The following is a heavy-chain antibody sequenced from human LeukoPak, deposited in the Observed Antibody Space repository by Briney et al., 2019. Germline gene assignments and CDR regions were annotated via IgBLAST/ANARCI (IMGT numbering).Heavy chain of an antibody. V-gene: IGHV1-18*01. CDR2: ISAYNGNT. Sequence: ASVKVSCKASGYTFTSYGISWVRQAPGQGLEWMGWISAYNGNTNYAQKLQGRVTMTTDTSTSTAYMELRSLRSDDTAVYYCATETTSRIAAAGNPYDYWGQGTLVTVSS. D-gene: IGHD6-13*01. CDR3: ATETTSRIAAAGNPYDY. J-gene: IGHJ4*02. CDR1: GYTFTSYG.